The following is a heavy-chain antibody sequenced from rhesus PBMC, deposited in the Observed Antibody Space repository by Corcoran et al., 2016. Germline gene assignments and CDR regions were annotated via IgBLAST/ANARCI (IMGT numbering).Heavy chain of an antibody. J-gene: IGHJ6*01. V-gene: IGHV4-76*01. CDR3: GSGSWNGVLDS. CDR2: IYVSSGST. Sequence: QVQLQESGPGVVKPSETLSLTCAVSGGSISGGYDWSWIRQPPGKGMEWIGFIYVSSGSTKNNPSLKTRVTFSKDASKNEFSLKLGSVTAADTAVYYCGSGSWNGVLDSWGQGVVVTVSS. D-gene: IGHD6-25*01. CDR1: GGSISGGYD.